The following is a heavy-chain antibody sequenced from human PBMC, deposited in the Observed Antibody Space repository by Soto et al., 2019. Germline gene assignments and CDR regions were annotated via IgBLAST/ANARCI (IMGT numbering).Heavy chain of an antibody. Sequence: ALRPACSASGFTFKGCAMHWVRQAPGKGPEWVSGISWDSATVGYAESVKGRFTITRDDAKNSLYLQMDSLRREDTALYYCVQGRYPTMATPLDHWGQGTLVTVYS. J-gene: IGHJ5*02. D-gene: IGHD3-9*01. CDR1: GFTFKGCA. V-gene: IGHV3-9*01. CDR2: ISWDSATV. CDR3: VQGRYPTMATPLDH.